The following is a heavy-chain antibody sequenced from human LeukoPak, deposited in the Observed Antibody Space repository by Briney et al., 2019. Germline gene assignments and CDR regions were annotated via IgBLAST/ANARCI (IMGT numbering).Heavy chain of an antibody. CDR1: GGSISSYY. J-gene: IGHJ6*03. D-gene: IGHD2-21*02. V-gene: IGHV4-4*07. Sequence: SETLSLTCTVSGGSISSYYWSWIRQPAGKGLEWIGRIYTSGSTNYNPSLKSRVTMSVDTSKNQFSLKLSSVTAADTAVYYCARGLVVTAWRYYYMDVWGKGTPVTVSS. CDR2: IYTSGST. CDR3: ARGLVVTAWRYYYMDV.